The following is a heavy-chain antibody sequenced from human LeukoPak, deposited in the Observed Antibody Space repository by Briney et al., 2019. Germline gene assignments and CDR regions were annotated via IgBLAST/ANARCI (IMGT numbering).Heavy chain of an antibody. D-gene: IGHD3-10*01. CDR3: AKEALWFGELLPMDV. CDR2: ISYDGSNK. J-gene: IGHJ6*02. CDR1: GFTFNLFG. V-gene: IGHV3-30*18. Sequence: PGRSLRLSCVASGFTFNLFGIHWVRQAPGKGLEWVAVISYDGSNKYYADSVKGRFTISRDNSKNTLYLQMNSLRAEDTAVYYCAKEALWFGELLPMDVWGQGTTVTVSS.